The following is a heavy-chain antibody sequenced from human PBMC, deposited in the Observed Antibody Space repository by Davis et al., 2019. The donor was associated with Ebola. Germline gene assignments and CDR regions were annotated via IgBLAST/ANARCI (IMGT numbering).Heavy chain of an antibody. CDR2: INTDGTTT. Sequence: GESLKISCAASGFTFSNYWIHWVRLAPGKGPVWVSRINTDGTTTTYADSVKGRFTISRDDSKNTLYLQMNRLRVDDTAVYFCARDGANYDVDYWGQVTLVTVSA. CDR1: GFTFSNYW. J-gene: IGHJ4*02. D-gene: IGHD3-22*01. V-gene: IGHV3-74*01. CDR3: ARDGANYDVDY.